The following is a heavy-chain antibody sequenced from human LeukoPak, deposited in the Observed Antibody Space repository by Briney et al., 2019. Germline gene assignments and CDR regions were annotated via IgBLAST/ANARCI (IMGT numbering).Heavy chain of an antibody. CDR2: ISSSSSTI. D-gene: IGHD3-3*01. V-gene: IGHV3-48*04. CDR3: ARDHAELVLRFLEPQMGYYMDV. Sequence: QPGGSLRLSCAASGFTFSSYSMNWVRQAPGKGLEWVSYISSSSSTIYYADSVKGRFTISRDNAKNSLYLQMNSLRAEDTAVYYCARDHAELVLRFLEPQMGYYMDVWGKGTTVTVSS. J-gene: IGHJ6*03. CDR1: GFTFSSYS.